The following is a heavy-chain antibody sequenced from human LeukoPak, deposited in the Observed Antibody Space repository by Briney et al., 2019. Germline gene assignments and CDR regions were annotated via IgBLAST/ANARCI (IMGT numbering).Heavy chain of an antibody. Sequence: SETLSLTCAVSGGSISSSAYYWGWIRQPPGKGLEWIGSIFYSGTNYYNPSLKSRVTISVDTSKNQFSLKLSSVTAADTAVYYCARQGSGNYLSPVNYWGQGTLVTVSS. CDR3: ARQGSGNYLSPVNY. V-gene: IGHV4-39*01. CDR2: IFYSGTN. J-gene: IGHJ4*02. D-gene: IGHD1-26*01. CDR1: GGSISSSAYY.